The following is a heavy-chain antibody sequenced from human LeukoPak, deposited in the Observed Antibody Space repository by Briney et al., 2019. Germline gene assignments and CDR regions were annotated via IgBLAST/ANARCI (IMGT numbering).Heavy chain of an antibody. CDR1: GGSISSYY. CDR2: IYYSGST. CDR3: ALGDYGGNDYFDY. J-gene: IGHJ4*02. D-gene: IGHD3-16*01. V-gene: IGHV4-59*01. Sequence: SETLALTCTVSGGSISSYYWSWIRQPPGKGLEWIGYIYYSGSTNYDPSLKSRVTISVDTSKNQFSLQLSSVTAADTAVYYCALGDYGGNDYFDYWGQGTLVTVSS.